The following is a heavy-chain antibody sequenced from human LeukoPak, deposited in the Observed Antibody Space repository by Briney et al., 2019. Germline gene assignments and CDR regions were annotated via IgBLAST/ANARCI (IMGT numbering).Heavy chain of an antibody. CDR3: ARGARGLGELAEYFQH. CDR2: IYYSGST. D-gene: IGHD3-16*01. CDR1: GGSISSSSYY. Sequence: PSETLSLTCTVSGGSISSSSYYWGWIRQPPGKGLEWIGSIYYSGSTYYNPSLKSRVTISVDTSKNQFSLKLSSVTAADTAVYYCARGARGLGELAEYFQHWGQGTLVTVSS. J-gene: IGHJ1*01. V-gene: IGHV4-39*07.